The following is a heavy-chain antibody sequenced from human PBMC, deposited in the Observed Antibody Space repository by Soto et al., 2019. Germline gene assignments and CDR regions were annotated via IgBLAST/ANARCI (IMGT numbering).Heavy chain of an antibody. CDR1: GFTFSSYG. Sequence: SLKISCAASGFTFSSYGMHWVRQAPGKGLEWVAVISYDGSNKYYADSLKGRFTISRDNSKNTLYLQMNSLRAEDTAVYYWSEVGGVDVYYAYQEYSSSYFDYWGQGTLVTVSS. D-gene: IGHD6-6*01. CDR2: ISYDGSNK. V-gene: IGHV3-30*18. CDR3: SEVGGVDVYYAYQEYSSSYFDY. J-gene: IGHJ4*02.